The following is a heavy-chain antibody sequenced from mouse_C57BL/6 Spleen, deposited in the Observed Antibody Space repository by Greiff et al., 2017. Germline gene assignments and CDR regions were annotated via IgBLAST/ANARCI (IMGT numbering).Heavy chain of an antibody. CDR3: ARPYYYGSSYNWYFDV. V-gene: IGHV1-9*01. CDR2: ILPGSGST. Sequence: VQLQQSGAELMKPGASVKLSCKATGYTFTGYWIEWVKQRPGHGLEWIGEILPGSGSTNYNEKFKGKATFTADISSNTAYMQLSSLTTEDSAIYYCARPYYYGSSYNWYFDVWGTGTTVTVSS. J-gene: IGHJ1*03. D-gene: IGHD1-1*01. CDR1: GYTFTGYW.